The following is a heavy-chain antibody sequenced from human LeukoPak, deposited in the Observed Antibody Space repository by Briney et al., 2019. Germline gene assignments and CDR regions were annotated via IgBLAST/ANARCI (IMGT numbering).Heavy chain of an antibody. CDR2: IYHSGST. Sequence: PSETLSLTCTVSGYSISSGYYWGWIRQPPGKGLEWIGSIYHSGSTYYNPSLKSRVTISVDTSKNQFSLKLSSVTAADTAVYYCARTYDSSGYLALNDAFDIWGQGTMVTVSS. D-gene: IGHD3-22*01. J-gene: IGHJ3*02. CDR3: ARTYDSSGYLALNDAFDI. CDR1: GYSISSGYY. V-gene: IGHV4-38-2*02.